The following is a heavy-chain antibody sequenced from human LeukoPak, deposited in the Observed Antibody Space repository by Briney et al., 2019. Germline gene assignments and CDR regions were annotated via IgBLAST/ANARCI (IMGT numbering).Heavy chain of an antibody. V-gene: IGHV3-23*01. CDR3: AKDSLHWFDP. Sequence: PGGSLRLSCAASGFTFNNNAMTWVRQAPGKGLEWVSLISSSGGSTYYADSVKGRFTISRDNSKNTLYLQMSSLRVEDTAIYYCAKDSLHWFDPWGQGTLVTVSS. J-gene: IGHJ5*02. CDR1: GFTFNNNA. CDR2: ISSSGGST.